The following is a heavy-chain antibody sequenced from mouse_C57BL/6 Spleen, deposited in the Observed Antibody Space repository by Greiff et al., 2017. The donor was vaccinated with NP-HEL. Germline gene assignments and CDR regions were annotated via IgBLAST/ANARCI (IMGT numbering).Heavy chain of an antibody. CDR3: VRDSDYPDYYAMDY. Sequence: EVQGVESGGGLVQPKGSLKLSCAASGFTFNTYAMHWVRQAPGKGLEWVARIRSKSSNYATYYADSVKDRFTISRDDSQSMLYLQMNNLKTEDTAMYNCVRDSDYPDYYAMDYWGQGTSVTVSS. D-gene: IGHD2-4*01. J-gene: IGHJ4*01. CDR1: GFTFNTYA. V-gene: IGHV10-3*01. CDR2: IRSKSSNYAT.